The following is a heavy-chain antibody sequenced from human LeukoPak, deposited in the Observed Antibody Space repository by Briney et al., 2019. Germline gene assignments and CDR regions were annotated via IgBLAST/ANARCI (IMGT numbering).Heavy chain of an antibody. CDR2: INHSGST. CDR3: ARVTLYSSSWYVFYYYYYMDV. V-gene: IGHV4-34*01. Sequence: PPEPRSLPCAAYGASFSGYYWTWIRPPPGKGLEWIGEINHSGSTNYNPSLKSRVTISVDTSKNQFSLKLGSVTAADTAVYYCARVTLYSSSWYVFYYYYYMDVWGKGTTVTVSS. D-gene: IGHD6-13*01. CDR1: GASFSGYY. J-gene: IGHJ6*03.